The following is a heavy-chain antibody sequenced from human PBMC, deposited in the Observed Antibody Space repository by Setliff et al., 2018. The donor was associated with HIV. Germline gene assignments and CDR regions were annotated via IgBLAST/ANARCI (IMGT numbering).Heavy chain of an antibody. CDR3: ARDVYFTFSGEVIRHYLDV. Sequence: ASVKVSCKASGYTFTGHYIHWVRQAPGQGLEWMGRINPNSGVSGYAEKFQGRVTMTRDTSISTAYMELSSLTSEDTAVYYCARDVYFTFSGEVIRHYLDVWGKGTTVTVSS. V-gene: IGHV1-2*06. D-gene: IGHD3-3*01. CDR2: INPNSGVS. J-gene: IGHJ6*03. CDR1: GYTFTGHY.